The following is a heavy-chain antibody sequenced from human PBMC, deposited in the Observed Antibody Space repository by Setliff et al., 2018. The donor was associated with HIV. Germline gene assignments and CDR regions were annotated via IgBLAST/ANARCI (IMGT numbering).Heavy chain of an antibody. Sequence: ASVKVSCKASGYTFTTYVVHWVRQAPGQRLEWMGWINVGSGNTKYSQKFQGRVTITRDTSASTAYMELSSLRSEDTAVHYCAIEPLPGDFGDFWGQGTLVTVSS. D-gene: IGHD7-27*01. J-gene: IGHJ4*02. CDR3: AIEPLPGDFGDF. CDR2: INVGSGNT. V-gene: IGHV1-3*01. CDR1: GYTFTTYV.